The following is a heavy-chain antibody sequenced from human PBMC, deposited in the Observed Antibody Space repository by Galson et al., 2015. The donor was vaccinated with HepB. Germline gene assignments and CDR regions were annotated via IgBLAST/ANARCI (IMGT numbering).Heavy chain of an antibody. Sequence: SVKVSCKASGYTFTSYGISWVRQAPGQGLEWMGWISAYNGNTNYAQKLQGRVTMTTDTSTSTAYMELRSLRSDDTAVYYCARSKLSHWNHIYGMDVWGQGTTVTVSS. D-gene: IGHD1-1*01. V-gene: IGHV1-18*04. CDR3: ARSKLSHWNHIYGMDV. J-gene: IGHJ6*02. CDR2: ISAYNGNT. CDR1: GYTFTSYG.